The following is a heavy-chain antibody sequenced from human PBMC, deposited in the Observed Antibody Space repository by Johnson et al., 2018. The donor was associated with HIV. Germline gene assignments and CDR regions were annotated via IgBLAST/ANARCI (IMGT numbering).Heavy chain of an antibody. Sequence: LVESGGGLVQPGGSLRLSCAASGFTVSSNYMRWVRQAPGKGLEWVSGISWNSGSIGYADSVKGRFTISRGNAKNSLYLQMNSLRAEDTALYYCAKDMGGRIAARPGAFDIWGQGTMVTVSS. D-gene: IGHD6-6*01. CDR3: AKDMGGRIAARPGAFDI. J-gene: IGHJ3*02. CDR1: GFTVSSNY. CDR2: ISWNSGSI. V-gene: IGHV3-9*01.